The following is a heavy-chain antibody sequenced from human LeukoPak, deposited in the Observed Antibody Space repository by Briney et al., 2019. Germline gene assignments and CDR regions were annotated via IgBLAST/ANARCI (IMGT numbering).Heavy chain of an antibody. V-gene: IGHV4-59*01. J-gene: IGHJ4*02. Sequence: SETLSLTCTVSGGSISSYYWSWIRQPPGKGLEWIGYIYYSGSTNYNPSLKSRVTISVDTSKNQFSLKLSSVTAADTAVYYCARSIAVAGTWTFDYWGQGTLVTVSS. CDR1: GGSISSYY. CDR3: ARSIAVAGTWTFDY. D-gene: IGHD6-19*01. CDR2: IYYSGST.